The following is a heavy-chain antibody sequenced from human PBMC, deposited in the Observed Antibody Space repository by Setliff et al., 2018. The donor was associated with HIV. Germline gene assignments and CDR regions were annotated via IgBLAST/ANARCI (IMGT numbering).Heavy chain of an antibody. CDR3: AGHFYYSGSGIWAGLDS. CDR2: IYTSGNT. J-gene: IGHJ4*02. CDR1: GGSFSDYY. V-gene: IGHV4-59*10. Sequence: SETLSLTCVVYGGSFSDYYWSWIRQPAGKGLEWIGRIYTSGNTNYNPSLKSRVTMSVDTSKKQFSLKLTSVTAADTAVYYCAGHFYYSGSGIWAGLDSWGQGTLVTVSS. D-gene: IGHD3-10*01.